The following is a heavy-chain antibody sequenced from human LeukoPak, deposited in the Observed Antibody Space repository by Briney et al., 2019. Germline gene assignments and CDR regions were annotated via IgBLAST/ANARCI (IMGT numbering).Heavy chain of an antibody. CDR3: ARDGRRPGDTMDV. J-gene: IGHJ6*03. D-gene: IGHD3-10*01. Sequence: PSQTLSLTCSVSGVSISSGGYSWSWIRQPPGKGLEWIAYIYHSGGTYYNPSLKSRVTISVDRSKNQFSLKLSCVTAADTAVYYCARDGRRPGDTMDVWGKGTTVTVSS. CDR1: GVSISSGGYS. V-gene: IGHV4-30-2*01. CDR2: IYHSGGT.